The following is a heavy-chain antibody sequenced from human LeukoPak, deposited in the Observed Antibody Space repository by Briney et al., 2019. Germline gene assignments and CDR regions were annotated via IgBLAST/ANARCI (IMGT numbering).Heavy chain of an antibody. J-gene: IGHJ4*02. CDR2: TYYRSKWYK. CDR1: GDSFSSNSAV. D-gene: IGHD3-10*01. Sequence: SQTLSLTCAISGDSFSSNSAVWNWIRQSPSRGLEWLGRTYYRSKWYKDYALFVKSRISIDPDTSKNQLSLQLNSVTPEDTGVYYCTSSGSGSSFDYWGQGTLVTVSS. CDR3: TSSGSGSSFDY. V-gene: IGHV6-1*01.